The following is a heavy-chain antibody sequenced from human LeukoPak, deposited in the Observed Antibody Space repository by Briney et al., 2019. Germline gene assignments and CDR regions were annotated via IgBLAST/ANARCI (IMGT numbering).Heavy chain of an antibody. D-gene: IGHD3-10*01. CDR3: AKGGFGELSSY. CDR2: ISSNGGST. Sequence: GSLRLSCVASGFTFSSYAMYWVRQAPGKGLQYVSAISSNGGSTYYANSVKGRFTISRDNSKNTLFLQMGSLRAEDMAVYYCAKGGFGELSSYWGQGTLVTVSS. CDR1: GFTFSSYA. J-gene: IGHJ4*02. V-gene: IGHV3-64*01.